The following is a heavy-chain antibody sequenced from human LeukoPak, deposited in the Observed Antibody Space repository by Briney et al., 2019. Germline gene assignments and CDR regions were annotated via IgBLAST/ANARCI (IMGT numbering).Heavy chain of an antibody. CDR2: ISNGGTE. J-gene: IGHJ4*02. D-gene: IGHD2-2*01. V-gene: IGHV3-30*01. CDR1: GFDFSTYE. CDR3: ARRTGDTRFCSRFSCFLPDY. Sequence: GGSLRLSCAASGFDFSTYEMNWVRQAPGKGLEWVASISNGGTEFYADSVKGRFAISRDTSTNTLSLQMNSLRAEDTAVYFCARRTGDTRFCSRFSCFLPDYWGQGTLVTVSS.